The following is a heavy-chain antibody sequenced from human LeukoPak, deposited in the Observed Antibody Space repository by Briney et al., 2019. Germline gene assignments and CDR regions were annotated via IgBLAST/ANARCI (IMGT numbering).Heavy chain of an antibody. Sequence: SETLSLTCAVYGGPFGVYYWSWVRQPPGKGLEWIGEINHSGSTNYNPSLKSRVTISVDTSKNHFSLRLSSVTAADTAVYYCAGPGAGDLDYWGQGTLVTVSS. CDR2: INHSGST. CDR1: GGPFGVYY. V-gene: IGHV4-34*01. CDR3: AGPGAGDLDY. J-gene: IGHJ4*02. D-gene: IGHD3-10*01.